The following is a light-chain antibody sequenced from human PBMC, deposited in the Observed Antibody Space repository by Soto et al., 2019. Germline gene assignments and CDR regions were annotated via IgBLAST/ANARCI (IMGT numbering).Light chain of an antibody. Sequence: EIVMTQSPPTLSVPPGERATLSCRASQSVGSNLAWYQQKPGQAPRLLIYGASTRATGIPARFSGSGSGTDFTLTISGLEPEDFAVYYCQQRSNWLISFGPGTKVDI. CDR3: QQRSNWLIS. CDR2: GAS. J-gene: IGKJ3*01. V-gene: IGKV3-15*01. CDR1: QSVGSN.